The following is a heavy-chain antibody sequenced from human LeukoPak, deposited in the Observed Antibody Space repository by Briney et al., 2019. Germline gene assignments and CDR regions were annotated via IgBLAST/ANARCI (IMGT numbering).Heavy chain of an antibody. J-gene: IGHJ3*02. D-gene: IGHD3-9*01. CDR2: ISSSGSTI. CDR3: ARDRSDILTGYDAFDI. V-gene: IGHV3-48*04. Sequence: GGSLRLSCAASGFMFSSYSMNWVRQAPGKGLEWVSYISSSGSTIYYADSVKGRFTISRDNAKNSLYLQMNSLRAEDTAVYYCARDRSDILTGYDAFDIWGQGTMVTVSS. CDR1: GFMFSSYS.